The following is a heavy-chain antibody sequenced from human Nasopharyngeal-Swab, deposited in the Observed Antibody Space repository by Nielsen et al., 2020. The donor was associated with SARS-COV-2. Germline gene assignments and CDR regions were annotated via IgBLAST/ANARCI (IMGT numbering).Heavy chain of an antibody. CDR2: IKQDGSEK. CDR3: ARDPGFGYYYDSSGYYDY. Sequence: GESLKISCAASGFTFSSYWMSWVRQAPGKGLEWVANIKQDGSEKYYVDSVKGRFTISRDNAKYSLYLQMNSLRAEDTAVYYCARDPGFGYYYDSSGYYDYWGQGTLVTVSS. V-gene: IGHV3-7*01. J-gene: IGHJ4*02. D-gene: IGHD3-22*01. CDR1: GFTFSSYW.